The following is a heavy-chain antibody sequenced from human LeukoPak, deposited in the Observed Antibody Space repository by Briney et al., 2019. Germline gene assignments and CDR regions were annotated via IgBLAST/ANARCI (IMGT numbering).Heavy chain of an antibody. CDR2: ISAHNGKT. CDR3: ARVGDRLWFGELQSGYYMDV. CDR1: GYTFTSYG. Sequence: ASVKVSCKASGYTFTSYGISWVRQAPGQGLEWMGWISAHNGKTNYAQKLQGRVTMTTDTSTSTAYMELRSLRSDDTAVYYCARVGDRLWFGELQSGYYMDVWGKGTTVTVSS. D-gene: IGHD3-10*01. J-gene: IGHJ6*03. V-gene: IGHV1-18*01.